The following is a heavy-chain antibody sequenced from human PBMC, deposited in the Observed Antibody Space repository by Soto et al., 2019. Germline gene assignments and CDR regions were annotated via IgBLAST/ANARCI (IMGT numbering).Heavy chain of an antibody. D-gene: IGHD5-12*01. V-gene: IGHV1-2*04. Sequence: QVQLVQSGAEVRKPGASVTVPCRSSGDSFDDYSIHWVRQAPGQGFEWMGWINPNGGVTKYAQKFQGWVSMTRDTSIRTVYMQLSRLRSDDTAVYYCARESGGATATLDYYCFYMDVWGTGTTVTVSS. CDR3: ARESGGATATLDYYCFYMDV. CDR2: INPNGGVT. CDR1: GDSFDDYS. J-gene: IGHJ6*03.